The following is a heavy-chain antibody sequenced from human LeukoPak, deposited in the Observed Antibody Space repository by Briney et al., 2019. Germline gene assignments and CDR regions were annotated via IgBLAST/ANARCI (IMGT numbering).Heavy chain of an antibody. CDR3: ARTYSESSVDV. J-gene: IGHJ6*04. Sequence: PGGSLRLSCAASGLTFSSYWMHWVRQAPGKGLVWVSRINSDGSSTSYADSVKGRFTISRDNAKNTLYLQMNRLRAEDTAVYYCARTYSESSVDVWGKGTTDTVSS. V-gene: IGHV3-74*01. D-gene: IGHD1-26*01. CDR2: INSDGSST. CDR1: GLTFSSYW.